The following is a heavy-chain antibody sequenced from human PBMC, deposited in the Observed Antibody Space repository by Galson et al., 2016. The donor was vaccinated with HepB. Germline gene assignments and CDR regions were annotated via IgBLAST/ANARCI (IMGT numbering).Heavy chain of an antibody. CDR1: GYSFTSYY. Sequence: SVKVSCKASGYSFTSYYMHWVRQAPGQGLEWMGIINPSGGTTRYAQKFQGRVTMTSDTSTSTVYMEVSSLRSDDTAVYYCAIFTGRRYFELWGRGTLSLSLQ. CDR2: INPSGGTT. D-gene: IGHD3-16*01. CDR3: AIFTGRRYFEL. V-gene: IGHV1-46*01. J-gene: IGHJ2*01.